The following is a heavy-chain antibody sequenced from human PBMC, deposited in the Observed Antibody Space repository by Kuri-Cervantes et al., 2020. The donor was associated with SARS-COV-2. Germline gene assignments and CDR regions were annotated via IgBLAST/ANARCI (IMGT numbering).Heavy chain of an antibody. CDR1: GFTVSSNY. CDR2: IYSGGST. Sequence: GESLKISCAASGFTVSSNYMSWVRQAPGKGLEWVSVIYSGGSTYYADSVKGRFTISRDNSKNTLYLQMNSLKTEDTAVYYCTTDLGMYYDFWSGYFGGPYFDYWGQGTLVTVSS. D-gene: IGHD3-3*01. CDR3: TTDLGMYYDFWSGYFGGPYFDY. V-gene: IGHV3-53*01. J-gene: IGHJ4*02.